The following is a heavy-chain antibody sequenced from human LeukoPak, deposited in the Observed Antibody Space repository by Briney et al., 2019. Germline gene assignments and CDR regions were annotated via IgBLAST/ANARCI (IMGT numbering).Heavy chain of an antibody. CDR3: ARGNWNRRNFDY. Sequence: SETLSLTCTASGGSISSYYWSWIRQPPGKGLEWIGYIYYSGSTNYNPSLKSRVTISVDTSKNQFSLKLSSVTAADTAVYYCARGNWNRRNFDYWGQGTLVTVSS. CDR1: GGSISSYY. D-gene: IGHD1-20*01. V-gene: IGHV4-59*01. CDR2: IYYSGST. J-gene: IGHJ4*02.